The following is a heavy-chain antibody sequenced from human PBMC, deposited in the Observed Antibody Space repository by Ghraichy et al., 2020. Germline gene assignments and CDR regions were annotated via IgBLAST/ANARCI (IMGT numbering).Heavy chain of an antibody. CDR1: GFTFSTYA. Sequence: GGSLRLSCAASGFTFSTYAMNWVRQAPGKGLEWVSAISGVGADTYYADSVKGRFTISRDNSKNTLYLQMNSLRVEDTAVYYCANAAYYRGAWYGVDSWGQGTLVTVSS. CDR3: ANAAYYRGAWYGVDS. J-gene: IGHJ4*02. D-gene: IGHD6-19*01. CDR2: ISGVGADT. V-gene: IGHV3-23*01.